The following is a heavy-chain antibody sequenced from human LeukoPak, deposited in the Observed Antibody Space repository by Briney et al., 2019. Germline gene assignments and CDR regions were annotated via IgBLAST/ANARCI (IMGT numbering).Heavy chain of an antibody. V-gene: IGHV4-38-2*02. CDR3: ARREGNNFDF. CDR1: GYTVSSGFY. CDR2: FHHTVNT. Sequence: SETLSLTCSVSGYTVSSGFYWDWIRQSPGKEMEWLGSFHHTVNTPYNPSLKGRVSISVDTSKNQLSLKVTSVTAADTATYFCARREGNNFDFWGRGHLVTVSS. D-gene: IGHD5-24*01. J-gene: IGHJ4*02.